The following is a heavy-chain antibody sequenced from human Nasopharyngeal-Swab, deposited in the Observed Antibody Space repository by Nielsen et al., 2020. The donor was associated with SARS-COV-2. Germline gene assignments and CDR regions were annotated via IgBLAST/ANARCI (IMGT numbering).Heavy chain of an antibody. V-gene: IGHV3-23*03. J-gene: IGHJ4*02. CDR3: AKGWVSSSPPSFDY. Sequence: RGSLRLSCAASGFTFSSYAMSWVRQAPGKGLEWVSVIYSGGSSTYYADSVKGRFTISRDNSKNTLYLQMNSLRAEDTAVYYCAKGWVSSSPPSFDYWGQGTLVTVSS. CDR2: IYSGGSST. D-gene: IGHD6-6*01. CDR1: GFTFSSYA.